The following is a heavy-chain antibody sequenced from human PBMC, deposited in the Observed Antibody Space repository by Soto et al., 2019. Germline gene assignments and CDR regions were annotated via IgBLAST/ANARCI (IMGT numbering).Heavy chain of an antibody. CDR1: GGSISSGGYS. Sequence: QLQLQESGSGLEKPSQTLSLTCAVSGGSISSGGYSWSWIRQPPGKGLEWIGYIYHSGSTYYNPSLKSRVTISVDRSKNQFSLKLSSVTAADTAVYYCTRDPGLWGRGTLVTVSS. CDR3: TRDPGL. J-gene: IGHJ2*01. V-gene: IGHV4-30-2*01. CDR2: IYHSGST.